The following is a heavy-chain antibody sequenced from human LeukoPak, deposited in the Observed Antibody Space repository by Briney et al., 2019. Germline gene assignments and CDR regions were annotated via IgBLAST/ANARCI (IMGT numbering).Heavy chain of an antibody. J-gene: IGHJ4*02. CDR1: GASIHDYH. Sequence: PSETLSLTCTVSGASIHDYHYSWIRQPPGKGLEWIGFVSYRGSAKYNPSLESRVTISVDTSKNQFSLKLNSVTAADTAVYYCARAGYSSSWGYWGQGTLVTVSS. D-gene: IGHD6-13*01. CDR2: VSYRGSA. V-gene: IGHV4-59*01. CDR3: ARAGYSSSWGY.